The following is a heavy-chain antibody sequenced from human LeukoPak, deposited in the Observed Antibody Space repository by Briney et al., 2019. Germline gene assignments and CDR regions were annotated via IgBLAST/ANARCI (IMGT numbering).Heavy chain of an antibody. J-gene: IGHJ4*02. CDR1: GYTFTGYY. CDR2: INPNSGGT. CDR3: ARDRGNWQTRYYFDY. D-gene: IGHD2-21*01. Sequence: ASVKVSCKASGYTFTGYYMHWVRQAPGQGLEWMGWINPNSGGTNYAQKFQGWVTMTRDTSISTAYMELSRLRSDDTAVYYCARDRGNWQTRYYFDYWGQGTLVTVSS. V-gene: IGHV1-2*04.